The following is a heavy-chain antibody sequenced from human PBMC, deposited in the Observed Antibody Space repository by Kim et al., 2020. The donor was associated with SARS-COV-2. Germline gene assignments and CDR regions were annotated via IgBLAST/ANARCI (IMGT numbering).Heavy chain of an antibody. CDR3: ARTLYYDFWSGYYD. J-gene: IGHJ4*02. Sequence: GGSLRLSCAASGFTFSDYYMSWIRQAPGKGLEWVSYISSSSSYTNYADSVKGRFTISRDNAKNSLYLQMNSLRAEDTAVYYCARTLYYDFWSGYYDWGQGTLVTVSS. CDR2: ISSSSSYT. V-gene: IGHV3-11*03. CDR1: GFTFSDYY. D-gene: IGHD3-3*01.